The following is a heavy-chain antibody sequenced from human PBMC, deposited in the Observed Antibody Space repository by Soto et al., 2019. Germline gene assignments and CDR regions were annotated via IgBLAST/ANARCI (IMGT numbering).Heavy chain of an antibody. CDR1: GGTFSSYA. CDR2: IIPIVGTA. J-gene: IGHJ4*02. D-gene: IGHD3-22*01. Sequence: ASVKVSCKASGGTFSSYAMIWVRQAPGQGLEWMGGIIPIVGTANYAQKFQGRVTITADESTSTAYMELSSLRSEDTAVYYCARGYSDTSLYYFASWGKGPLVT. V-gene: IGHV1-69*13. CDR3: ARGYSDTSLYYFAS.